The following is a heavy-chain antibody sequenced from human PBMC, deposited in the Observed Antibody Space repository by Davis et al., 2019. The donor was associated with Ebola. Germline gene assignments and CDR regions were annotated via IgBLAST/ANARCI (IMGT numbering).Heavy chain of an antibody. J-gene: IGHJ2*01. Sequence: GESLKISCAASGFTFSTYTMNWVRPAPGKGLEWVSYISSSSSTIYYADSVKGRFTISRDNAKNSLYLQMNSLRAEDTAVYYCARDLPGGDWYFDLWGRGTLVTVSS. D-gene: IGHD1-14*01. CDR1: GFTFSTYT. CDR3: ARDLPGGDWYFDL. V-gene: IGHV3-48*04. CDR2: ISSSSSTI.